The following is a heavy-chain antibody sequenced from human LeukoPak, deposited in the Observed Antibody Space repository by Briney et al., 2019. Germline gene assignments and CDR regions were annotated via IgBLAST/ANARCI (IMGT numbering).Heavy chain of an antibody. D-gene: IGHD5-24*01. CDR3: TRVGYIDEGIDY. CDR2: IKPDGTTK. V-gene: IGHV3-7*04. J-gene: IGHJ4*02. Sequence: GGSLRLSCAASGFPFSSYSMTWVRQAPGKGLEWLANIKPDGTTKFYVDSVKGRFTISRDNALNSLYLQMNSLRAEDTAIYYCTRVGYIDEGIDYWGQGTLVTVSS. CDR1: GFPFSSYS.